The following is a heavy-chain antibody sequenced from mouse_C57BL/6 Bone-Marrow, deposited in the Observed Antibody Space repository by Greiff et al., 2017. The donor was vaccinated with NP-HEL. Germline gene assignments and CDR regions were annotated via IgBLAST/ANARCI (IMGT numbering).Heavy chain of an antibody. CDR2: ISYDGSN. V-gene: IGHV3-6*01. CDR3: ARDYDYPDY. CDR1: GYSITSGYY. D-gene: IGHD2-4*01. J-gene: IGHJ2*01. Sequence: EVQLQQSGPGLVKPSQSLSLTCSVTGYSITSGYYWNWIRQFPGNKLEWMGYISYDGSNNYNPSLKNRISITRDTSKNQFFLKLNSVTTEDTATYYCARDYDYPDYWGQGTTLTVSS.